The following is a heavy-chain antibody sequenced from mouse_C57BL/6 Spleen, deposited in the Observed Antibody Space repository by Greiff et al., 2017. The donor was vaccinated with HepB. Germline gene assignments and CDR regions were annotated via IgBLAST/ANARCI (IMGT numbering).Heavy chain of an antibody. D-gene: IGHD2-4*01. CDR3: AIGTYDYDLDY. Sequence: VQLQQSGAELVKPGASVKVSCKASGYTFTSYWMHWVKQRPGQGLEWIGRIHPSDSDTNYNQKFKGKATLTVDKSSSTAYMQLSSLTSEDSAVYCCAIGTYDYDLDYWGQGTTLTVSS. CDR1: GYTFTSYW. J-gene: IGHJ2*01. CDR2: IHPSDSDT. V-gene: IGHV1-74*01.